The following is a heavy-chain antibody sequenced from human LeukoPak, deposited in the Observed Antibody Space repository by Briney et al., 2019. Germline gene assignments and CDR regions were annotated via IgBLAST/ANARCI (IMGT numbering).Heavy chain of an antibody. CDR2: IYSGGST. J-gene: IGHJ4*02. Sequence: PGGSLRLSCAASGFTVSSNYMNWVRQAPGKGLEWVSVIYSGGSTYYADSVKGRFTISRDNSKNTLYLQMNSLRAEDTAVYYCAKKYCSSTSCFDYWGQGTLVTVSS. CDR1: GFTVSSNY. V-gene: IGHV3-66*02. CDR3: AKKYCSSTSCFDY. D-gene: IGHD2-2*01.